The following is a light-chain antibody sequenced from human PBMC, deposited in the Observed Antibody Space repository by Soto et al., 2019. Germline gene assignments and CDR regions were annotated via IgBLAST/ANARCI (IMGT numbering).Light chain of an antibody. Sequence: QSVLTQPPSESAAPGQKVTISCSGSSSNIGNNYVAWYQQLPGTAPKLLIYDNNKRPSGIPERFSGSKSGTSATLDITGLQTGDEAVYYCGTWAVSGGVFGGGTKLTVL. J-gene: IGLJ2*01. V-gene: IGLV1-51*01. CDR2: DNN. CDR1: SSNIGNNY. CDR3: GTWAVSGGV.